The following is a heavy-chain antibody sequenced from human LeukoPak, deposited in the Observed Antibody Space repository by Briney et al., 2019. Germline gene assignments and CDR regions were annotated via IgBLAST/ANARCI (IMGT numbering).Heavy chain of an antibody. J-gene: IGHJ4*02. Sequence: GGSLRLSCAASGFTFGTYSGNWIRQAPGQGLEWVSSISDDSNYIFYADSVKGRFTISRDNAKNSLYLQMNSLTAEDSAVYYCASRRRSNRPFDYWGQGTLVTVSS. CDR2: ISDDSNYI. CDR3: ASRRRSNRPFDY. D-gene: IGHD1-14*01. V-gene: IGHV3-21*01. CDR1: GFTFGTYS.